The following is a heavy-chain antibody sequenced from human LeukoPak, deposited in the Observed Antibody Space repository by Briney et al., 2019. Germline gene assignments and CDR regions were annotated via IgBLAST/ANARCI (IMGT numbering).Heavy chain of an antibody. J-gene: IGHJ3*02. V-gene: IGHV4-31*03. Sequence: SETLSLTCTVSGGSISSGGYYWSWIRQHPGKGLEWIGYIYYSGSTYYNPSLKSRVTISVDTSKNQFSLKLSSVTAADTAAYYCARDSGYSSGRGAAFDIWGQGTMVTVSS. CDR2: IYYSGST. CDR3: ARDSGYSSGRGAAFDI. CDR1: GGSISSGGYY. D-gene: IGHD6-19*01.